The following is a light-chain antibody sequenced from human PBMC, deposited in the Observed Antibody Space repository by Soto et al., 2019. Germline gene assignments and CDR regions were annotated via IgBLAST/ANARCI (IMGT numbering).Light chain of an antibody. Sequence: EIVMTQSPATLSVSPGERATLSCRASQIVSSNLAWYQQKPVQAPRLLIYVASTRATVIPARFSGSGSGTEFTLTISSLQSEDFAVNFCQQYNNWPPTFGQGTKVEIK. CDR1: QIVSSN. CDR3: QQYNNWPPT. CDR2: VAS. V-gene: IGKV3-15*01. J-gene: IGKJ1*01.